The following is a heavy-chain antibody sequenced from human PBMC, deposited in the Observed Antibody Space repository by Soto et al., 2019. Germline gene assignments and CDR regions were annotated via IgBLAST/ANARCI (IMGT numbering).Heavy chain of an antibody. V-gene: IGHV4-34*01. CDR3: ARGGYSGYEPYYFDY. CDR1: GGSFSGYY. D-gene: IGHD5-12*01. Sequence: PSETLSLTCAVYGGSFSGYYWSWIRQPPGKGLEWIGEINHSGSINYNPSLKSRVTISVDTSKNQFSLKLSSVTAADTAVYYCARGGYSGYEPYYFDYWGQGTLVTVSS. CDR2: INHSGSI. J-gene: IGHJ4*02.